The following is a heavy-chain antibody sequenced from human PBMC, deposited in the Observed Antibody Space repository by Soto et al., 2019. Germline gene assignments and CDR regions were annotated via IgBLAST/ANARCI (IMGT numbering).Heavy chain of an antibody. CDR3: AIGRDGSGSLSARVDF. D-gene: IGHD3-10*01. CDR2: ISGGGDTT. CDR1: GFTFNNYA. Sequence: GGSLRLSCAASGFTFNNYAMTWVRQAPGKGLEWVSAISGGGDTTSYADSVKGRFTVSRDGSKNTLYLQMSSLRAEDTALYYCAIGRDGSGSLSARVDFWSRGTLVTVS. V-gene: IGHV3-23*01. J-gene: IGHJ4*02.